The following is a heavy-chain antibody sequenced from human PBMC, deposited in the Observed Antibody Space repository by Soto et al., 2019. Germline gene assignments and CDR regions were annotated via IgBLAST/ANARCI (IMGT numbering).Heavy chain of an antibody. CDR2: MNYSGST. V-gene: IGHV4-39*01. Sequence: QLQLQESGPGLVKPSETLSLTCTVSGGSISSCRYFWGWIRQPPGRGLEWIGSMNYSGSTYYNPSLKSRVTTSVDTSKNQFSLKLSSVTAADTAVYYCARHDIVTTADDYWGQGTLVTVSS. D-gene: IGHD5-12*01. J-gene: IGHJ4*02. CDR1: GGSISSCRYF. CDR3: ARHDIVTTADDY.